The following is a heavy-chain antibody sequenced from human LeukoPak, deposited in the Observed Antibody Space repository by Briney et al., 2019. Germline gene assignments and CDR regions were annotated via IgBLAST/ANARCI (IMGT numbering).Heavy chain of an antibody. Sequence: GGSLRLSCAATGITFSTNSMSWVRQAPGRGLEWVSAIGVGDGTTFYADSVKGRFSISRDNSKNTLYLQMSSLRDEDTAVYYCAKVTSGYWGQGTLVTVSS. CDR3: AKVTSGY. V-gene: IGHV3-23*01. CDR2: IGVGDGTT. J-gene: IGHJ4*02. CDR1: GITFSTNS. D-gene: IGHD3-10*01.